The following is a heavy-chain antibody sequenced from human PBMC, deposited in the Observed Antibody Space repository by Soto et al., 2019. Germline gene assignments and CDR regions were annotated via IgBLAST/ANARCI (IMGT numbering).Heavy chain of an antibody. CDR2: MNPNSGNT. Sequence: SVNVSCKASGYSFTRYDSNWVRQDTGQGLEWMGWMNPNSGNTGYAQKFQGRVSMTRNTSITTAYMELSSLRSEDTAVYYCARGLRDGSGKEYFQHWGQGTLVTVSS. CDR3: ARGLRDGSGKEYFQH. J-gene: IGHJ1*01. CDR1: GYSFTRYD. D-gene: IGHD3-22*01. V-gene: IGHV1-8*01.